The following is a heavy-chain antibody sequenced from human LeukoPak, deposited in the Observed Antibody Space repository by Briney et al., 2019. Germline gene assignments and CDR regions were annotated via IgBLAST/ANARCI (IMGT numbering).Heavy chain of an antibody. CDR2: ISSNGGST. V-gene: IGHV3-64D*09. CDR1: GFTFSSYA. D-gene: IGHD4-17*01. CDR3: YGDYVGWFDP. J-gene: IGHJ5*02. Sequence: GGSLRLSCSASGFTFSSYAMHWVRQAPGKGLEYVSAISSNGGSTYYADSVKGRFTISRGNSKNTLYLQMSSLRAEDTAVYYCYGDYVGWFDPWGQGTLVTVSS.